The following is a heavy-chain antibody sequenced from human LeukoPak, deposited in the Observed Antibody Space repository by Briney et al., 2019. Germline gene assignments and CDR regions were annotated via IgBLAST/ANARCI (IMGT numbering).Heavy chain of an antibody. D-gene: IGHD3-22*01. CDR3: ARVGYYYDSSGYYYYFDY. CDR1: GFTFSSYS. V-gene: IGHV3-21*01. CDR2: ISSSSSYI. J-gene: IGHJ4*02. Sequence: GSLRLSCAASGFTFSSYSMNWVRQAPGKGLEWVSSISSSSSYIYYADSVKGRFTISRDNAKNSLYLQMNSLRAEDTAVYYCARVGYYYDSSGYYYYFDYWGQGTLVTVSS.